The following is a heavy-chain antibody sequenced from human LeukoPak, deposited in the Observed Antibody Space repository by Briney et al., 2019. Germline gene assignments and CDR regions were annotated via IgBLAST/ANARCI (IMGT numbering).Heavy chain of an antibody. V-gene: IGHV3-11*01. D-gene: IGHD5-24*01. CDR2: ISSSGSTI. Sequence: GGSLRLSCAATGFTFSDYYMSWIRQAPGKGLEWVSYISSSGSTISYADSVKGRFTISRDNAKNSLFLQMNTLRAEDTAVYYCARLLQGYNNAYYLDYWGQGTLVTVSS. CDR1: GFTFSDYY. J-gene: IGHJ4*02. CDR3: ARLLQGYNNAYYLDY.